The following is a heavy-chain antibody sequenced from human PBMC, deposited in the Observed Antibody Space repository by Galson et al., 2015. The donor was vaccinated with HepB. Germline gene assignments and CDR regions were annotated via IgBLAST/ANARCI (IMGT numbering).Heavy chain of an antibody. CDR2: ISSIGDLR. V-gene: IGHV3-23*01. D-gene: IGHD6-19*01. Sequence: SCAASGFTFSSYAMSWVRRAPGKGLQWLSIISSIGDLRRYADSVKGRFTISRDNSKSQLYLQMNSRTADDTAVYYCAKDGVADRGWYSDYWGQGTLVTVSS. CDR3: AKDGVADRGWYSDY. J-gene: IGHJ4*02. CDR1: GFTFSSYA.